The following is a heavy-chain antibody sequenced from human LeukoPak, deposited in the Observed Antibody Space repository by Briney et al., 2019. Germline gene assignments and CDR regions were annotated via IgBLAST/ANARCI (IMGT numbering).Heavy chain of an antibody. D-gene: IGHD3-22*01. CDR3: AKTCPYDSSGYYYNFDY. CDR2: ISGSGGST. V-gene: IGHV3-23*01. J-gene: IGHJ4*02. CDR1: GFIVSSNY. Sequence: GGSLRLSCVVSGFIVSSNYMSWVRQAPGKGLEWVSAISGSGGSTYYADSVKGRFTISRDNSKNTLYLQMNSLRAEDTAVYYCAKTCPYDSSGYYYNFDYWGQGTLVTVSS.